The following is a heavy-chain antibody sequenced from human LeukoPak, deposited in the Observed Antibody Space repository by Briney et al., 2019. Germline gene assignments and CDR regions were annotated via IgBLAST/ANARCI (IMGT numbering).Heavy chain of an antibody. J-gene: IGHJ4*02. D-gene: IGHD4-17*01. CDR1: GGYISNNY. CDR3: ARHPGNDFGDYETD. V-gene: IGHV4-59*08. CDR2: IYYSGGT. Sequence: PSETLSLTCTVSGGYISNNYWSWIRQPPGKGLEWIGYIYYSGGTNYNPSLKSRVTISVDTSKNQFSLKLSSVTATDTAVYYCARHPGNDFGDYETDWGQGTLVTVSS.